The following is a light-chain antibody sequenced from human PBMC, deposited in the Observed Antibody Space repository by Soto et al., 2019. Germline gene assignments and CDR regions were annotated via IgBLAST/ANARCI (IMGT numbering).Light chain of an antibody. CDR1: NSDVGGYNF. Sequence: QSALTQPPSASGSPGQSVTISCTGTNSDVGGYNFVSWYQQHPGKAPKVMIYEVSKRPSGVPDRFSASKSGNTASLTISRLQPEDEAEYYCSSYAGRNTLVFGGGTKLTVL. CDR2: EVS. V-gene: IGLV2-8*01. J-gene: IGLJ3*02. CDR3: SSYAGRNTLV.